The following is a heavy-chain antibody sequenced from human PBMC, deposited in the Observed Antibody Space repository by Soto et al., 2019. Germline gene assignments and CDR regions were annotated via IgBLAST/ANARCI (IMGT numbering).Heavy chain of an antibody. CDR2: ISGSGGST. CDR1: GFPFNSNA. Sequence: PGGPLSLSCVALGFPFNSNAMSWVRQAPGKGLEWVSAISGSGGSTYYADSVKGRFTISRDNSKNTLYLQMNSLRAEDTAVYYCAKGRDYYYGMDVWGQGTTVTVSS. V-gene: IGHV3-23*01. CDR3: AKGRDYYYGMDV. J-gene: IGHJ6*02.